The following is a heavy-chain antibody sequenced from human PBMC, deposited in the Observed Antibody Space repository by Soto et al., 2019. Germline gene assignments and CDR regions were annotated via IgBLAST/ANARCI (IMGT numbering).Heavy chain of an antibody. CDR3: ARDTARINYFDY. Sequence: QLQLQESGSGLVKPSQTLSLTCTVSGASVSSGSYSWSWIRQPPGKGLEWIGYVYPSGTSYYTPSLKGRVTISLDRSKNQVSLNLTPVTAADTAVYYCARDTARINYFDYWGQGILVTVSS. V-gene: IGHV4-30-2*01. J-gene: IGHJ4*02. CDR2: VYPSGTS. D-gene: IGHD2-21*02. CDR1: GASVSSGSYS.